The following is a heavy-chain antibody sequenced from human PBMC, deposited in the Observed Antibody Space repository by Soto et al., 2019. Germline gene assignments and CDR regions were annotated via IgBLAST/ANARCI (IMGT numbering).Heavy chain of an antibody. Sequence: VGSLRLSCAASGFTFSSYGMHWVRQAPGKGLEWVAVISYDGSNKYYADSVKGRFTISRDNSKNTLYLQMNSLRAEDTAVYYCAKDLAYYDSSGAGFDYWGQGTLVNVSS. D-gene: IGHD3-22*01. V-gene: IGHV3-30*18. J-gene: IGHJ4*02. CDR1: GFTFSSYG. CDR3: AKDLAYYDSSGAGFDY. CDR2: ISYDGSNK.